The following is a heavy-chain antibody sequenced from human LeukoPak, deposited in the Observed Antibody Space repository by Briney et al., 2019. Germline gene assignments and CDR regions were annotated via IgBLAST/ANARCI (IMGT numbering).Heavy chain of an antibody. CDR3: SSGGGSDAFDI. Sequence: PGGSLRLSCAASGFTFSSYEMNWVRQAPGKGLEWVSYISSSCSTIYYADSVKGRFTISRDNAKNSLYLQMNSLRAEDTAVYYCSSGGGSDAFDIWGQGTMVTVSS. J-gene: IGHJ3*02. D-gene: IGHD3-16*01. CDR1: GFTFSSYE. CDR2: ISSSCSTI. V-gene: IGHV3-48*03.